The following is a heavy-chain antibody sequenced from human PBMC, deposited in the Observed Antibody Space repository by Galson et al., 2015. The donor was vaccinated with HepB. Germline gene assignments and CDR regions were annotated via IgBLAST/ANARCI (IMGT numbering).Heavy chain of an antibody. CDR2: VFYSENT. CDR1: GGSISSNYY. J-gene: IGHJ4*02. D-gene: IGHD6-13*01. CDR3: ARGYTAPGADSYYFDF. Sequence: TLSLTCSVSGGSISSNYYWNWIRHHPGKGLEWIGYVFYSENTYYNPSLKSRLSISLDTSKNQFSLKLTSVTAAGTAIYYCARGYTAPGADSYYFDFWGQGSLVTVSS. V-gene: IGHV4-31*03.